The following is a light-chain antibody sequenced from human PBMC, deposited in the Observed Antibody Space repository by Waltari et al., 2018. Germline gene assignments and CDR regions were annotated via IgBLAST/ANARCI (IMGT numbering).Light chain of an antibody. V-gene: IGLV2-14*03. CDR1: GNDVGGYDY. CDR3: SSYTVGNTLYV. J-gene: IGLJ1*01. Sequence: QSVLTQPASVSGSPGQSLTIPCTGSGNDVGGYDYVSWYQQHPGKAPELLIYDVDRRPSGASTRFSGSKSGNTASLTISGLQPEDEADYYCSSYTVGNTLYVFGTGTTVTVL. CDR2: DVD.